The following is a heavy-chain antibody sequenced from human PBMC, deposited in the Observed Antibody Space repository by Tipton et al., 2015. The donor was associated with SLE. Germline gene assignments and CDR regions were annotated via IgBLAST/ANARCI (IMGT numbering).Heavy chain of an antibody. CDR3: AGGYSSGWYAAFDI. D-gene: IGHD6-19*01. CDR2: IYSGGST. J-gene: IGHJ3*02. V-gene: IGHV3-23*03. Sequence: GSLRLSCAASGLTFSNFAMSWVRQAPGKGLEWVSVIYSGGSTYYADSVKGRFTISRDNSKNTLYLQMNSLRAEDTAVYYCAGGYSSGWYAAFDIWGQGTMVTVSS. CDR1: GLTFSNFA.